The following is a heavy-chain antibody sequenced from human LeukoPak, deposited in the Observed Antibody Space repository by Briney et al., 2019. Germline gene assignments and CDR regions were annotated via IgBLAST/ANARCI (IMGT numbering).Heavy chain of an antibody. J-gene: IGHJ5*02. CDR2: INTNTGNP. CDR1: GYTFTTYA. V-gene: IGHV7-4-1*02. Sequence: ASVKVSCKASGYTFTTYAMNWVRQAPGQGLEWMGWINTNTGNPTYAQGFTGRFVFSLDTSVSTAYLQISSLKTEDTAVYYCARDSSSWYFPWFDPWGQGTLVTVSS. D-gene: IGHD6-13*01. CDR3: ARDSSSWYFPWFDP.